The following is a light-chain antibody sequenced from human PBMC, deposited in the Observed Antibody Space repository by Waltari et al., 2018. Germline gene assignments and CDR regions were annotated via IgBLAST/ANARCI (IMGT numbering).Light chain of an antibody. Sequence: QSALTQPPSASGPPGQRVTITCSGSSSNIGTNLVNWYQQLPGKAPKLLVYRNDQRPSGVPDRFSGSKSGTSASLAISGLQSEDEADYYCAAWDDSLSGHWVFGGGTKVTVL. CDR2: RND. V-gene: IGLV1-44*01. CDR1: SSNIGTNL. CDR3: AAWDDSLSGHWV. J-gene: IGLJ2*01.